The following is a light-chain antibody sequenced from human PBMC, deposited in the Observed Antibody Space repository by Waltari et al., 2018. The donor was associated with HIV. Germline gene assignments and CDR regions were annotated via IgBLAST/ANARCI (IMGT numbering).Light chain of an antibody. CDR3: QSFDNGLSGV. CDR1: SSNLGASNY. J-gene: IGLJ2*01. V-gene: IGLV1-40*01. Sequence: QSVLTQPPSVSGAPAQRVTIPCPATSSNLGASNYVHWYQQLPGTAPKLLIYRNTNRPAGVPDRFSGSKSGTSASLAITGLRAEDEADYFCQSFDNGLSGVFGGGTKLTVL. CDR2: RNT.